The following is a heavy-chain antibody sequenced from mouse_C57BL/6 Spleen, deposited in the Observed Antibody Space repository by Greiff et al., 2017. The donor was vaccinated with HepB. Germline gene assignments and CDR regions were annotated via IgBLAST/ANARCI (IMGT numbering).Heavy chain of an antibody. CDR1: GYTFTSYW. J-gene: IGHJ2*01. CDR2: IDPSDSET. V-gene: IGHV1-52*01. CDR3: ARGAYDYYFDY. Sequence: VQLQQPGAELVRPGSSVKLSCKASGYTFTSYWMHWVKQRPIQGLEWIGNIDPSDSETHYNQKFKDKATLTVDKSSSTAYMQLSSLTSEDSAVYYCARGAYDYYFDYWGQGTTLTVSS. D-gene: IGHD2-4*01.